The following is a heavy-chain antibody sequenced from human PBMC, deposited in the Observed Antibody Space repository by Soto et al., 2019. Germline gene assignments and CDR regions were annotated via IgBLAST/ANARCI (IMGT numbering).Heavy chain of an antibody. Sequence: QVQLQQWGAVLLKPSETLSLTCAVYGGSFSGYYWSWIRQPPGKGLEWIGEINHSGSTNYNPSLKSRVTISVDTSKNQFSLKLSSVTAADTAVYYCARGRKVALFDYWGQGTLVTVSS. J-gene: IGHJ4*02. D-gene: IGHD2-15*01. CDR3: ARGRKVALFDY. V-gene: IGHV4-34*01. CDR2: INHSGST. CDR1: GGSFSGYY.